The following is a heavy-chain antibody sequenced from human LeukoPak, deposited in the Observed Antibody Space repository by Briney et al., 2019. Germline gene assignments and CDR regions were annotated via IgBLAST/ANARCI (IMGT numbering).Heavy chain of an antibody. J-gene: IGHJ6*02. D-gene: IGHD6-19*01. CDR2: IIPIFGTA. Sequence: SVKVSCKASGGTFSSYAISWVRQAPGQGLEWMGGIIPIFGTANYAQKFQGRVTITADESTSTAYMELSSLRSEDTAVYYCASPSDYYYGMDVWGQGTTVTVSS. CDR1: GGTFSSYA. V-gene: IGHV1-69*13. CDR3: ASPSDYYYGMDV.